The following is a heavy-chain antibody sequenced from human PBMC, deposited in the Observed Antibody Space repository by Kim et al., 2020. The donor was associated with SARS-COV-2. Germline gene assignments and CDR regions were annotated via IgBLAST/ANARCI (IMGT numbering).Heavy chain of an antibody. J-gene: IGHJ5*02. Sequence: ASVKVSCKASGYTFTNYYLHWVRQAPGQGLEWMGMINPSGGSTNYAQKFQGRVTMTRDTSTSTVYMDLRSLKSEDTAVYYCSRGNYGSGSSYFTSNWFDPWGQGPLVTVSS. CDR2: INPSGGST. CDR1: GYTFTNYY. CDR3: SRGNYGSGSSYFTSNWFDP. V-gene: IGHV1-46*03. D-gene: IGHD3-10*01.